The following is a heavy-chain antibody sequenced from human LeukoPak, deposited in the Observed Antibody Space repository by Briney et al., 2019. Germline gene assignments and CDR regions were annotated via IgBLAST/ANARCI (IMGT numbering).Heavy chain of an antibody. Sequence: PGGSLRLSCAASGFTFSSYWMSWVRQAPGKGLEWVANIKQDGSEKYYVDSVKGRFTISRDNAKNSLYLQMNNLRAEDTAVYYCARARTRYSGSYGGAFDIWGQGTMVTVSS. D-gene: IGHD1-26*01. V-gene: IGHV3-7*01. J-gene: IGHJ3*02. CDR2: IKQDGSEK. CDR3: ARARTRYSGSYGGAFDI. CDR1: GFTFSSYW.